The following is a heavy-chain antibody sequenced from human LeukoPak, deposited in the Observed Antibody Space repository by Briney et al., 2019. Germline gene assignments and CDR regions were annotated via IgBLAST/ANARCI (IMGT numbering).Heavy chain of an antibody. CDR2: IYHSGST. Sequence: SQTLSLTCTVSGGSISSGGYYWSWIRQPPGKGLEWIGYIYHSGSTYYNPSLKSRVTISVDRSKNQFSLKLSSVTAADTAVYYCARDRVVVVAATQWDAFDIWGQGTMVTVSS. CDR1: GGSISSGGYY. J-gene: IGHJ3*02. CDR3: ARDRVVVVAATQWDAFDI. D-gene: IGHD2-15*01. V-gene: IGHV4-30-2*01.